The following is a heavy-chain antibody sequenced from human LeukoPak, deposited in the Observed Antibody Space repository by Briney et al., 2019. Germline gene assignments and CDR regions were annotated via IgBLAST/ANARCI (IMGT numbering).Heavy chain of an antibody. J-gene: IGHJ5*02. CDR3: AKSPHVQVLVYYLDP. D-gene: IGHD3-22*01. CDR1: GFTFSSYA. CDR2: LSGSGGST. V-gene: IGHV3-23*01. Sequence: GGSLRLSCAASGFTFSSYAMSWVRQAPGKGLEWVSSLSGSGGSTHYADSVKGRFTISRENSKNTLYLQMNSLRAEDTAVYYCAKSPHVQVLVYYLDPWGQGTLVTVSS.